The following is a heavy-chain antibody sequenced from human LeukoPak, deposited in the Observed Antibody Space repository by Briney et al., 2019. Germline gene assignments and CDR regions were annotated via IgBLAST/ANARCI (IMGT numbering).Heavy chain of an antibody. J-gene: IGHJ5*02. CDR1: GGSFSGYY. CDR2: INHSGST. Sequence: ASETLSLTCAVYGGSFSGYYWSWIRQPPGKGPEWIGEINHSGSTNYNPSLKSRVTISVDTSKNQFSLKLSSVTAADTAVYCCAGRDQKMTSYYGSAKGWFDPWGQGTLVTVSS. CDR3: AGRDQKMTSYYGSAKGWFDP. D-gene: IGHD3-10*01. V-gene: IGHV4-34*01.